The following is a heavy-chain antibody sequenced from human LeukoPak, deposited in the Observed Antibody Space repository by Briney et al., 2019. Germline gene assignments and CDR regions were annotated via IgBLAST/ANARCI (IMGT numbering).Heavy chain of an antibody. V-gene: IGHV1-2*02. D-gene: IGHD1-26*01. CDR1: GYTFTGYY. J-gene: IGHJ4*02. Sequence: ASVKVSCKASGYTFTGYYMHWVRQASGQGLEWMGWINPNSGGTNYAQKFQGRVTMTRDTSISTAYMELSRLRSDDTAVYYCARHSGSYRLFDYWGQGTLVTVSS. CDR2: INPNSGGT. CDR3: ARHSGSYRLFDY.